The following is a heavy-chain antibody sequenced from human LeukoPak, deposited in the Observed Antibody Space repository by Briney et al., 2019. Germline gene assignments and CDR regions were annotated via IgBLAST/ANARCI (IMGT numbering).Heavy chain of an antibody. D-gene: IGHD2-15*01. CDR3: ARETCSGGSCYLDY. Sequence: PGGSLRLSCAASGFTVSSNYMSWVRRAPGKGLEWVSVIYSGGSTYYADSVKGRFTISRDNSKNTLYLQMNSLRAEDTAVYYCARETCSGGSCYLDYWGQGTLVTVSS. CDR2: IYSGGST. V-gene: IGHV3-66*01. CDR1: GFTVSSNY. J-gene: IGHJ4*02.